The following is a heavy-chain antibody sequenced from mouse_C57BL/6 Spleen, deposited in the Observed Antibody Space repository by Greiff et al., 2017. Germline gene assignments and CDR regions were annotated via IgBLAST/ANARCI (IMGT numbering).Heavy chain of an antibody. CDR1: GFTFSDYG. V-gene: IGHV5-17*01. J-gene: IGHJ4*01. CDR3: AGFGYAMDY. CDR2: ISSGSSTI. Sequence: EVHLVESGGGLVKPGGSLKLSCAASGFTFSDYGMHWVRQAPEKGLEWVAYISSGSSTIYYADTVKGRFTISRDTAKNTLFLQMTSLRSEDTAMYYCAGFGYAMDYWGQGTSVTVSS.